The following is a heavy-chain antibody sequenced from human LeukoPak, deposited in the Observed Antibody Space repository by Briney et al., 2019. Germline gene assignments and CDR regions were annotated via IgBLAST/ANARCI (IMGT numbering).Heavy chain of an antibody. D-gene: IGHD3-22*01. J-gene: IGHJ4*02. Sequence: HPGGSLRLSCAASGFSFSRFAMSWVRQAPGKGLEWVSATSDSGGRINYADSVKGRFTISRDNSKNTLYLQMNSLRAEDTAVYYCAKKTWDSSAWYFFDYWGQGTLVTVSS. CDR1: GFSFSRFA. CDR3: AKKTWDSSAWYFFDY. CDR2: TSDSGGRI. V-gene: IGHV3-23*01.